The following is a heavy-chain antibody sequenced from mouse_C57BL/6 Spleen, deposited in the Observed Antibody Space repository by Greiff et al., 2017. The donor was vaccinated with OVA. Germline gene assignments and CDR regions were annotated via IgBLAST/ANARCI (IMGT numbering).Heavy chain of an antibody. CDR3: ARESSTVVAKGYYFDY. CDR2: INPNYGTT. Sequence: VQRVEPGPELVKPGASVKISCKASGYSFTDYNMNWVKQSHGKSLEWIGVINPNYGTTSYNQKFKGKATLTVDQSSSTAYMQLKNLTSVDAAVYYCARESSTVVAKGYYFDYWGQGTTLTVSS. V-gene: IGHV1-39*01. J-gene: IGHJ2*01. CDR1: GYSFTDYN. D-gene: IGHD1-1*01.